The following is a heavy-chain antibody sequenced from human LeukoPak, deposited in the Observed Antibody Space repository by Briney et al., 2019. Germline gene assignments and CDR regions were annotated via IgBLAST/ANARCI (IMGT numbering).Heavy chain of an antibody. J-gene: IGHJ5*02. D-gene: IGHD6-6*01. CDR2: IYYSEST. Sequence: SETLSLTCTVSGGSISSYYWSWIRQPPGKGLEWIGYIYYSESTNYNPSLKSRVTISVDTSKNQFSLKLSSVTAADTAVYYCARGLAARPLSHRFNPWGQGTLVTVSS. CDR1: GGSISSYY. V-gene: IGHV4-59*01. CDR3: ARGLAARPLSHRFNP.